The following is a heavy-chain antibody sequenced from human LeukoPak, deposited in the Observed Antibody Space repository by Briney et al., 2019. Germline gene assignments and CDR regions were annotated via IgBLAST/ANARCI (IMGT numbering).Heavy chain of an antibody. V-gene: IGHV3-23*01. CDR2: ISGSGGST. CDR1: GFTFSSYA. D-gene: IGHD2-2*01. J-gene: IGHJ4*02. CDR3: AKEQTSSGYFDY. Sequence: GGSLRLSCAASGFTFSSYAMTWVRQAPGKGLEWVSAISGSGGSTYYADSVKGRFTISRNNSKNTLYLQMNSLRAEDTAVYYCAKEQTSSGYFDYWGQGTLVTVSS.